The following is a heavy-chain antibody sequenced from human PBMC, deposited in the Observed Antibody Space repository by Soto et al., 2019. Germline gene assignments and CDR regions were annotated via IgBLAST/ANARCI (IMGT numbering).Heavy chain of an antibody. CDR2: IYYSGST. V-gene: IGHV4-59*01. Sequence: SETLSLTCTVSGGYISSYYWTWIRQPPGKGLEWIGYIYYSGSTNYNPSLKSRVTMSINTSKNQFSLKLSSVTAADTAVYYCARAFGSTMPALFWCQGTLLTVSS. CDR1: GGYISSYY. CDR3: ARAFGSTMPALF. J-gene: IGHJ4*02. D-gene: IGHD2-2*01.